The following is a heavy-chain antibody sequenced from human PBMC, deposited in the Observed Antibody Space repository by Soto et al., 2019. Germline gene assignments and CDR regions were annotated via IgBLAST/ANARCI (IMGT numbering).Heavy chain of an antibody. CDR3: DRAAVGLYKICYMDD. CDR1: IDSVITFSFH. J-gene: IGHJ4*02. Sequence: HTXARRFIVSIDSVITFSFHGTWLLRHPGKGLEWIGYIYNGGSTYYRPSLESLMHMTLDANRNHYFLRLTLVTDADTADYFCDRAAVGLYKICYMDDWGQGTLVTVSS. V-gene: IGHV4-30-4*01. D-gene: IGHD2-2*02. CDR2: IYNGGST.